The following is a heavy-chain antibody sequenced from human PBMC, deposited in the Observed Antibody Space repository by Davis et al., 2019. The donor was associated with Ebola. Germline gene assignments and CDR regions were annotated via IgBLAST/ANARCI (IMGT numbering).Heavy chain of an antibody. V-gene: IGHV3-23*01. D-gene: IGHD2-8*02. J-gene: IGHJ4*02. CDR3: AKSFLITGSHMSEFRGVDY. Sequence: GESLKISCAASGFTFSSYGMHWVRQAPGKGLEWVSSISAGGTAPYYADSVKGRFTISRDNSKNTLSLHMDSLRGDDTAVYYCAKSFLITGSHMSEFRGVDYWGQGTVVTVSS. CDR1: GFTFSSYG. CDR2: ISAGGTAP.